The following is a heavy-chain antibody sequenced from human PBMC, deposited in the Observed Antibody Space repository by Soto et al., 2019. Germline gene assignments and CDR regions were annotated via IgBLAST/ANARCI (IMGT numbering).Heavy chain of an antibody. CDR2: VSYDGRKK. V-gene: IGHV3-30*01. D-gene: IGHD3-16*01. Sequence: QVQLVESGGGVVQPRRSLRLSCAASGFIFTSYIVHWVRQAPGKGLEWVAFVSYDGRKKHYADSVKGRFSISRDNSKNTVYLQMNSLRTEDTAVYYFSRDKGLLFDCNFDSLGQGTLVTVSS. J-gene: IGHJ4*02. CDR3: SRDKGLLFDCNFDS. CDR1: GFIFTSYI.